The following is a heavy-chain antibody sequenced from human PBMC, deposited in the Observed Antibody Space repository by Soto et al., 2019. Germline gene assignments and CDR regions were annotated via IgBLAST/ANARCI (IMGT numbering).Heavy chain of an antibody. Sequence: GGSLRLSCAASGFTFSSYSMNWVRQAPGKGLEWVSSISSSSSYIYYADSVKGRFTISRDNAKNSLYLQMNSLRSEDTAVYYCAGGLLRFWEWLLESSDGGMDVWGQGTTVTVSS. D-gene: IGHD3-3*01. V-gene: IGHV3-21*04. CDR3: AGGLLRFWEWLLESSDGGMDV. CDR2: ISSSSSYI. J-gene: IGHJ6*02. CDR1: GFTFSSYS.